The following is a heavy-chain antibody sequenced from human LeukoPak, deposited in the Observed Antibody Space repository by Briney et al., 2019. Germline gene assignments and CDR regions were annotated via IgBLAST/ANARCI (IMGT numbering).Heavy chain of an antibody. D-gene: IGHD3-10*01. CDR3: AKDRPQYGSGSYYTTSGFDY. CDR1: GFTFSSYA. Sequence: GGSLRLSCAASGFTFSSYAMHWVRQAPGKGLEWVAVISYDGSNKYYADSVKGRFTIPRDNSKNTLYLQMNSLRAEDTAVYYCAKDRPQYGSGSYYTTSGFDYWGQGTLVTVSS. J-gene: IGHJ4*02. V-gene: IGHV3-30*04. CDR2: ISYDGSNK.